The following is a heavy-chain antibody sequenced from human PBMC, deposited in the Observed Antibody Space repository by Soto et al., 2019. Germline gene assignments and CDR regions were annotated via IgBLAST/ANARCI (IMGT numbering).Heavy chain of an antibody. CDR2: IWYDGSNK. Sequence: GGSLRLSCAASGFTFSSYGMHWVRQAPGKGLEWVAVIWYDGSNKYYADSVKGRFTISRDNSKNTLYLQMNSLRAEDTAVYYCARDPGYCSGGSCYSDEFYYYGMDVWGQGTRSPSP. V-gene: IGHV3-33*01. J-gene: IGHJ6*02. D-gene: IGHD2-15*01. CDR1: GFTFSSYG. CDR3: ARDPGYCSGGSCYSDEFYYYGMDV.